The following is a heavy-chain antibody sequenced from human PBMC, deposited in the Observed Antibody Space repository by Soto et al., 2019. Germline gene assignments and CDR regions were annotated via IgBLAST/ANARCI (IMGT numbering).Heavy chain of an antibody. Sequence: GGSLRLSCAASGFTFSSYAMSWVRQAPGKGLEWVSAISGSGGSTYYADSVKGRFTISRDNSKNTLYLQMNSLRAEDTAVYYCAKVITIAARPLYYFDYWGQGTLVTVSS. CDR2: ISGSGGST. J-gene: IGHJ4*02. CDR1: GFTFSSYA. CDR3: AKVITIAARPLYYFDY. V-gene: IGHV3-23*01. D-gene: IGHD6-6*01.